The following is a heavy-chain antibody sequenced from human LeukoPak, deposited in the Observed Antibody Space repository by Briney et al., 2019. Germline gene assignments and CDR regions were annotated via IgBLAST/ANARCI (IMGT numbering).Heavy chain of an antibody. V-gene: IGHV4-39*07. Sequence: ASETLSLTCTVSGGSISSYYWGWIRQPPGKGLEWIGSIYYSGSTYYNPSLKSRVTISVDTSKNQFSLKLSSVTAADTAVYYCASHGGYYDSSGYLWGQGTLVTVSS. J-gene: IGHJ4*02. CDR1: GGSISSYY. D-gene: IGHD3-22*01. CDR2: IYYSGST. CDR3: ASHGGYYDSSGYL.